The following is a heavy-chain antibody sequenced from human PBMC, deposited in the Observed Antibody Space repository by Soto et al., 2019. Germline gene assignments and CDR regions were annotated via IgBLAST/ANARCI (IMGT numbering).Heavy chain of an antibody. Sequence: SETLSLTCTVSGGSISSGGYYWSWIRQHPGKGLEWIGYIYYSGSTYYNPSLKSRVTISVDTSKNQFSLKLSSVTAADTAVHYCARDRGTGSGYYGYYYYGMDVWGQGTTVTVSS. CDR1: GGSISSGGYY. D-gene: IGHD3-3*01. V-gene: IGHV4-31*03. CDR2: IYYSGST. J-gene: IGHJ6*02. CDR3: ARDRGTGSGYYGYYYYGMDV.